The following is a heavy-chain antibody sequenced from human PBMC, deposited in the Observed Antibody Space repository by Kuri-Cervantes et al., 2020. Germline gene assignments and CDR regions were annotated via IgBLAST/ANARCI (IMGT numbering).Heavy chain of an antibody. Sequence: GESLKISCAASGFTFSSYSMNWVRQAPGKGLEWVSYISSSSTIYYADSVKGRFTISRDNAKNSLYLQMNSLRDEDTAVYYCARELARNYYYGMDVWGQGTTVTVSS. J-gene: IGHJ6*02. D-gene: IGHD3-3*02. CDR1: GFTFSSYS. CDR3: ARELARNYYYGMDV. V-gene: IGHV3-48*02. CDR2: ISSSSTI.